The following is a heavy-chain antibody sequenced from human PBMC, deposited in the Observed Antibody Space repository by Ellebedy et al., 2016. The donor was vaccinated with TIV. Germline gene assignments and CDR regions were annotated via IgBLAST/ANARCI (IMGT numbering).Heavy chain of an antibody. Sequence: SETLSLXXTVSGGSISSGGYYWSWICQHPGKGLEWIGYIYYSGSTYYNPSLKSRVTISVDTSKNQFSLKLSSVTAADTAVYYCARVTGGFGELEWFDPWGQGTLVTVSS. V-gene: IGHV4-31*03. J-gene: IGHJ5*02. D-gene: IGHD3-10*01. CDR1: GGSISSGGYY. CDR3: ARVTGGFGELEWFDP. CDR2: IYYSGST.